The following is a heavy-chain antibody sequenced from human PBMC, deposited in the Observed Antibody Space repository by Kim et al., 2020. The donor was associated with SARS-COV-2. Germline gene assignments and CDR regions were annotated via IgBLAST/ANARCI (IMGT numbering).Heavy chain of an antibody. V-gene: IGHV1-3*01. J-gene: IGHJ4*01. Sequence: KVQGRVTITRDTSASTAFMELSSLTSEDTAIYYCARDGTTRNGGYYFDYWGQGALVTVSS. CDR3: ARDGTTRNGGYYFDY. D-gene: IGHD1-1*01.